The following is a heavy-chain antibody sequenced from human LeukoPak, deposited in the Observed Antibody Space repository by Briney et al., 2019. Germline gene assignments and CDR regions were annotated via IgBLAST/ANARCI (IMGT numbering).Heavy chain of an antibody. Sequence: GASVNVSCKASEYTFTSYAMNWVRQAPGQGLEWTGWINTNTGNPTYARGFTGRFVFSLDTSVNTAYLEISSLKGEDSAVYYCARGGSSWYDYWGQGTLVTVSS. D-gene: IGHD6-13*01. CDR2: INTNTGNP. CDR3: ARGGSSWYDY. J-gene: IGHJ4*02. V-gene: IGHV7-4-1*02. CDR1: EYTFTSYA.